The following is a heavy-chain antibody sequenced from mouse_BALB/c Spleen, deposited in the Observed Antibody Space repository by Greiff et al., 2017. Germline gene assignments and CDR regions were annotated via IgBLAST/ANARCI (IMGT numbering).Heavy chain of an antibody. J-gene: IGHJ2*01. V-gene: IGHV1-69*02. CDR2: IDPSDSYT. Sequence: QVQLQQPGAELVKPGASVKLSCKASGYTFTSYWMHWVKQRPGQGLEWIGEIDPSDSYTNYNQKFKGKATLTADKSSSTAYMQLSSLTSEDSAVYYCSRGGNCLGYWGQGTTLTVSS. CDR1: GYTFTSYW. CDR3: SRGGNCLGY.